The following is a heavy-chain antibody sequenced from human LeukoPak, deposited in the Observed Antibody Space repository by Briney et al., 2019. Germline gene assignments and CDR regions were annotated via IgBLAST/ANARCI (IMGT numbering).Heavy chain of an antibody. J-gene: IGHJ4*02. CDR1: GYSISSGYY. CDR2: IYHSGNT. V-gene: IGHV4-38-2*01. D-gene: IGHD4-23*01. CDR3: ARDLGSGGNSDY. Sequence: SETLSLTCAVSGYSISSGYYWGLIRQPPGKGLEWIGSIYHSGNTYYNPSLKGRVTISIDTSKNHFSLKLTSVTAADTAVYYCARDLGSGGNSDYWGQGTLVTVSS.